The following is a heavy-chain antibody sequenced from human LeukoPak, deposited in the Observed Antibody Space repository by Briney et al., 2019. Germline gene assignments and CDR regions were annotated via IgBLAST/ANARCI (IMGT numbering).Heavy chain of an antibody. J-gene: IGHJ1*01. D-gene: IGHD6-13*01. CDR3: ANKSPGTDDAEYFQH. V-gene: IGHV3-23*01. Sequence: PGGSLRLSCAASGFTFSSYSMNWVRQAPGKGLEWVSAISGSGGSTYYADSVKGRFTISRDNSKNTLYLQMNSLRAEDTAVYYCANKSPGTDDAEYFQHWGQGTLVTVSS. CDR1: GFTFSSYS. CDR2: ISGSGGST.